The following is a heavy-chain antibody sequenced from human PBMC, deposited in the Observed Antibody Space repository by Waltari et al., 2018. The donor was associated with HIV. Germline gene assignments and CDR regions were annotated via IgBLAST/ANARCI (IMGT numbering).Heavy chain of an antibody. CDR3: ARGATSSVQKRYYYYGMDV. CDR2: IYTSGST. Sequence: QVQLQESGPGLVKPSETLSLTCTVSGGSISSYSWSWIRQPAGTGLEWIGRIYTSGSTNYNPSLKSRVTMSVDTSKNQFSLKLSSVTAADTAVYYCARGATSSVQKRYYYYGMDVWGQGTTVTVSS. J-gene: IGHJ6*02. V-gene: IGHV4-4*07. D-gene: IGHD5-12*01. CDR1: GGSISSYS.